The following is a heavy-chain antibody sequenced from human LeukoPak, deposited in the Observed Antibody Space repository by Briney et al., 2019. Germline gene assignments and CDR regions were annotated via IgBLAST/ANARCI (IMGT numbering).Heavy chain of an antibody. J-gene: IGHJ4*02. CDR3: ARARYCSGGSCYPLGYFDY. Sequence: SETLSLTCTVSGGSISSGGYYWSWIRQHPGKGLEWIVYIYYSGSTYYNPSLKSRVTISVDTSKNQFSLKLSSVTAADTAVYYCARARYCSGGSCYPLGYFDYWGQGTLVTVSS. V-gene: IGHV4-31*03. CDR1: GGSISSGGYY. CDR2: IYYSGST. D-gene: IGHD2-15*01.